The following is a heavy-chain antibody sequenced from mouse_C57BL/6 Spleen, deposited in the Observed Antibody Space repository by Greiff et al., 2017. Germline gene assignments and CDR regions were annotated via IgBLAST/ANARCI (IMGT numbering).Heavy chain of an antibody. Sequence: EVQVVESGGGLVKPGGSLKLSCAASGFTFSDYGMHWVRQAPEKGLEWVAYISSGSSTIYYADTVKGRFTISRDNAKNTLFLQLTSLRSEDTAMYYCASGWLLRGGYAMDYWGQGTSVTVSS. D-gene: IGHD2-3*01. CDR1: GFTFSDYG. V-gene: IGHV5-17*01. CDR2: ISSGSSTI. CDR3: ASGWLLRGGYAMDY. J-gene: IGHJ4*01.